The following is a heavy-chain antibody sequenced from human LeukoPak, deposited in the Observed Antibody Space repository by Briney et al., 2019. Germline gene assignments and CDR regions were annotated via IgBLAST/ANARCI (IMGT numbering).Heavy chain of an antibody. V-gene: IGHV3-21*01. CDR3: ARDVYCSGGSCLHYFDY. CDR1: GFTFSSYS. J-gene: IGHJ4*02. D-gene: IGHD2-15*01. CDR2: ISSSSSYI. Sequence: SGGSLRLSCAASGFTFSSYSMNWVRQAPGKGLEWVSSISSSSSYIYYADSVKGRFTISRDNAKNSLYLQMNSLRAEDTAVYYCARDVYCSGGSCLHYFDYWGQGTLVTVSS.